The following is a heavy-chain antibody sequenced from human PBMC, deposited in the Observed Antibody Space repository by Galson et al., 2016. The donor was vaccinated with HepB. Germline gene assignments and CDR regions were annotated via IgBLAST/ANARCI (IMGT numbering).Heavy chain of an antibody. V-gene: IGHV3-33*06. CDR3: AKERLVRRIFDH. CDR2: IWYDGSNK. J-gene: IGHJ4*02. Sequence: SLRLSCAASGFVFSNFGLSWVRQAPGKGLEWVAVIWYDGSNKYYADSVKGRVTISRDNSNNTLYLQMNGLRAEDTAVYYCAKERLVRRIFDHWGQGTLLTVSS. CDR1: GFVFSNFG. D-gene: IGHD1-1*01.